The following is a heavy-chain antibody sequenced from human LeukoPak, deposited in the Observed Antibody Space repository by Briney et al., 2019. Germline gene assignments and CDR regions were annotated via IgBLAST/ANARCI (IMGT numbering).Heavy chain of an antibody. Sequence: ASVKVSCKASGGTFTNYAFGWVRQAPGQGLEWMGGIIPIFRTTNYAEHFQGRVTITTDESTSTAYLDLSSLRSEDTAVYYCAKDDGSATMGFDSWGQGTLVSVSS. CDR2: IIPIFRTT. V-gene: IGHV1-69*05. CDR1: GGTFTNYA. J-gene: IGHJ5*01. CDR3: AKDDGSATMGFDS.